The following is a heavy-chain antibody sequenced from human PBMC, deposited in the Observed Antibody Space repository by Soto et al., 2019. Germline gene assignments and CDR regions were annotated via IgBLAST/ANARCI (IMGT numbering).Heavy chain of an antibody. D-gene: IGHD2-15*01. Sequence: QVQLVQSGAEVKKPGSSVKVSCKASGGTFSSYTISWVRQAPGQGLEWMGRIIPILGIANYAQKFQGRVTITADISTSAAYMELSSRGSEDTAVSYCGVEDCGGGSCYLHKDDYWGQGTLVTVS. V-gene: IGHV1-69*02. J-gene: IGHJ4*02. CDR1: GGTFSSYT. CDR2: IIPILGIA. CDR3: GVEDCGGGSCYLHKDDY.